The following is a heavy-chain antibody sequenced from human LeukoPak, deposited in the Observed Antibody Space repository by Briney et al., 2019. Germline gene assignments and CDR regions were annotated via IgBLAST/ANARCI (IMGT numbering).Heavy chain of an antibody. CDR1: GYSLSSGYY. CDR2: IYHSRST. CDR3: ATAYYDFWSGYSDFDI. D-gene: IGHD3-3*01. J-gene: IGHJ3*02. V-gene: IGHV4-38-2*01. Sequence: SETLSLTCAVSGYSLSSGYYWGWIRQPPGKGLEWIGSIYHSRSTYYNPSLKRRVTISVDTSKNQFSLKLSSVTAADTAVYYCATAYYDFWSGYSDFDIWGQGTMVTVSS.